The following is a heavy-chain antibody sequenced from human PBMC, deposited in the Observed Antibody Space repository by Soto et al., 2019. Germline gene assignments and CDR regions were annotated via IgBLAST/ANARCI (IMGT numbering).Heavy chain of an antibody. CDR3: ARGDPYDYIWGSYRPAYYFDY. CDR1: GYTFTSYG. V-gene: IGHV1-18*01. J-gene: IGHJ4*02. CDR2: ISAYNGNT. Sequence: ASVKVSCKASGYTFTSYGISWVRQAPGQGLEWMGWISAYNGNTNYAQKLQGRVTMTTDTSTSTAYMELRSLRSDDTAVYYCARGDPYDYIWGSYRPAYYFDYWGQGTLVTVSS. D-gene: IGHD3-16*02.